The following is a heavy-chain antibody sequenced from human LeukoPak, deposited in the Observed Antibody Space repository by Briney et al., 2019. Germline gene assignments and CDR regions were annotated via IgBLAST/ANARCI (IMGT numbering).Heavy chain of an antibody. Sequence: GRSLRLSRAASGFTFSSYGMHWVRQAPGKGLEWVAVIWYDGSNKYYADSVKGRFTISRDNSKNTLYLQMNSLRAEDTAVYYCARSNYDSSGYYPYGMDVWGQGTTVTVSS. V-gene: IGHV3-33*01. CDR1: GFTFSSYG. CDR3: ARSNYDSSGYYPYGMDV. CDR2: IWYDGSNK. J-gene: IGHJ6*02. D-gene: IGHD3-22*01.